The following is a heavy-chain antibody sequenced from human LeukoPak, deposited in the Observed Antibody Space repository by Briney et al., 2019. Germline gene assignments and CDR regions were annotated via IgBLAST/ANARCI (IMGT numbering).Heavy chain of an antibody. CDR3: TRGPRQTHEVGWFDP. Sequence: PGGSLRLSCTASGFTFGDYAMSWVRQAPGKGLEWVGFIRSKAYGGTTEYAASVKGRFTISRDDSKSIAYLQMNSLKTEDTAVYYCTRGPRQTHEVGWFDPWGQGTLVTVSS. D-gene: IGHD1-26*01. CDR1: GFTFGDYA. J-gene: IGHJ5*02. V-gene: IGHV3-49*04. CDR2: IRSKAYGGTT.